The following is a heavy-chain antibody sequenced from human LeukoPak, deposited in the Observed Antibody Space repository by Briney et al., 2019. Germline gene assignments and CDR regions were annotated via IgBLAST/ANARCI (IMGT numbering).Heavy chain of an antibody. CDR2: IKSKTDGGTT. V-gene: IGHV3-15*01. CDR3: ARESPLAGAPADY. CDR1: GFSFSNAW. Sequence: PGGSLRLSCAASGFSFSNAWMSWVRQAPGKGLEWVGRIKSKTDGGTTDYAAPVKGRFTISRDDSKNTLYLQMNSLKTEDTAVYYCARESPLAGAPADYWGQGTLVTVSS. J-gene: IGHJ4*02. D-gene: IGHD1-26*01.